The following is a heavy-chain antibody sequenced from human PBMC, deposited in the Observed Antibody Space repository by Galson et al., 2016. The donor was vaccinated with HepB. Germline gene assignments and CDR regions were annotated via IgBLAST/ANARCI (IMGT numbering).Heavy chain of an antibody. J-gene: IGHJ4*02. CDR1: GDSFTDYY. CDR3: ARVPYYDSSGYWYYFDY. Sequence: SVKVSCKASGDSFTDYYMHWVRQAPGQGLEWMGWINPNSGGTNYAQKFQGWVTMTRDTSISTAYMELSRLRSDDTAVYYCARVPYYDSSGYWYYFDYWGQGTLVTVSS. V-gene: IGHV1-2*04. CDR2: INPNSGGT. D-gene: IGHD3-22*01.